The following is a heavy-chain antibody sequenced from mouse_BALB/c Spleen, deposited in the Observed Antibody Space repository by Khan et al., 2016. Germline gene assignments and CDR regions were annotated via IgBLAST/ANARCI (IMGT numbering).Heavy chain of an antibody. D-gene: IGHD2-3*01. CDR1: GDSITSGY. CDR2: ITYSGST. J-gene: IGHJ2*01. CDR3: AGYDGYYFDY. V-gene: IGHV3-8*02. Sequence: EVKLEESGPSLVKPSQTLSLTCSVTGDSITSGYWNWIRKFPGNKLEYMGYITYSGSTYYNPSIKSRISITRDTSKNQYFLQLISVTTEDTATYYCAGYDGYYFDYWGQGTTLTVSS.